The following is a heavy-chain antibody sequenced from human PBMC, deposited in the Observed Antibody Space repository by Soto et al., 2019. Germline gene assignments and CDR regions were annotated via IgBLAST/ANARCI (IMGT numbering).Heavy chain of an antibody. CDR3: ARGILGDYAFDY. CDR1: GGSISSGGYY. D-gene: IGHD4-17*01. J-gene: IGHJ4*02. V-gene: IGHV4-31*03. Sequence: QVQLQESGPGLVKPSQTLSLTCTVSGGSISSGGYYWSWIRQHPGKGLEWIGYIYYSGSTYYNPSLKSRVTISIDTSTNLFSLNLNSVTAADTAVYYCARGILGDYAFDYWGQGTLVTVSS. CDR2: IYYSGST.